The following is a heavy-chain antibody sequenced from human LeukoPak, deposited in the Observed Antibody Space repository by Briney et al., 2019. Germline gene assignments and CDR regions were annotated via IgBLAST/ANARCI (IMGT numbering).Heavy chain of an antibody. CDR3: AKDRNYDFWSGYYYYGMDV. CDR1: GFTFSSYG. V-gene: IGHV3-30*18. Sequence: GRSLRLSCAASGFTFSSYGMHWVRQAPGKGLEWVAVISYDGSNTYYADSVKGRFTISRDNSKNTLYLQMNSLRAEDTAVYYCAKDRNYDFWSGYYYYGMDVWGQGTTVTVSS. J-gene: IGHJ6*02. CDR2: ISYDGSNT. D-gene: IGHD3-3*01.